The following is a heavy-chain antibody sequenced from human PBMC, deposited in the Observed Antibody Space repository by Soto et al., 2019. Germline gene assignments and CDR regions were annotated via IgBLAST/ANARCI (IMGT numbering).Heavy chain of an antibody. D-gene: IGHD6-6*01. CDR1: GCTFSSYA. Sequence: GASVKVSCKASGCTFSSYAISWVRQAPGQGLEWMGGIIPIFGTANYAQKFQGRVTITADESTSTAYMELSSLRSEDTAVYYCARSREQLVFNVEDWGQGTLGTVSS. CDR3: ARSREQLVFNVED. J-gene: IGHJ4*02. CDR2: IIPIFGTA. V-gene: IGHV1-69*13.